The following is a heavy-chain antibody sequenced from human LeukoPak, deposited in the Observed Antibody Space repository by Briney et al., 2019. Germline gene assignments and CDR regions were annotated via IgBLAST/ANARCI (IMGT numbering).Heavy chain of an antibody. Sequence: SETLSLTCTVSGGSVSSASYYWTWIRQPAGKGLEWIGRGYTSGSTNYNPSLKSRVTISVDTSKNQFSLKLSSVTAADTAVYYCARQLNRGYYYFDYWGQGTLVTVSS. D-gene: IGHD3-22*01. CDR1: GGSVSSASYY. CDR2: GYTSGST. J-gene: IGHJ4*02. V-gene: IGHV4-61*02. CDR3: ARQLNRGYYYFDY.